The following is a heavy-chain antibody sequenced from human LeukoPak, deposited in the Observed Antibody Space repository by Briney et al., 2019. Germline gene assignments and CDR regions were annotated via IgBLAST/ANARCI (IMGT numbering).Heavy chain of an antibody. CDR1: GFTFNSYS. CDR3: ARDRGDYTIDY. CDR2: ISFDGTYK. Sequence: GGSLRLSCAASGFTFNSYSMHWVRQAPGKGLEWVTLISFDGTYKYYADSVKGRFTISRDNSKNTLYLQMNSLTADDTAVYYCARDRGDYTIDYWGQGNLVTVSS. J-gene: IGHJ4*02. D-gene: IGHD4-11*01. V-gene: IGHV3-30*04.